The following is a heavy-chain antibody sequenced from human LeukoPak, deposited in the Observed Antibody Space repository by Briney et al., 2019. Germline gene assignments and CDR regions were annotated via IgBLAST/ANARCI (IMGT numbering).Heavy chain of an antibody. D-gene: IGHD3-10*01. V-gene: IGHV4-34*01. J-gene: IGHJ4*02. Sequence: SETLSLTCAVYGGSFSGYYWSWLRQPPGKGLEWIGEINHSGSTNYNPSLKSRVTISVDTSKNQFSLKLSSVTAADTAVYYWARAPNYGSGSYTDYWGQGTLVTVSS. CDR2: INHSGST. CDR3: ARAPNYGSGSYTDY. CDR1: GGSFSGYY.